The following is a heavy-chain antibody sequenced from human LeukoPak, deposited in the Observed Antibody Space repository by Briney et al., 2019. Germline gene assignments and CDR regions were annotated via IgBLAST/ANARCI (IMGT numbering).Heavy chain of an antibody. V-gene: IGHV1-8*03. Sequence: GASVKVSCKASGCTFTSYDINWVRQAPGQGLEWMGWMNPNSGNTGYAQKFQGRVTITRNTSISTAYMELSSLRSEDTAVYYCARSLLRASQLLSFGYWGQGTLVTVSS. CDR1: GCTFTSYD. CDR2: MNPNSGNT. J-gene: IGHJ4*02. CDR3: ARSLLRASQLLSFGY. D-gene: IGHD2-2*01.